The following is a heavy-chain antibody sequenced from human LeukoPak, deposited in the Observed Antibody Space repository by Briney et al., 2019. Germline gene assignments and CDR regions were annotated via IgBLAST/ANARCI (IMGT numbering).Heavy chain of an antibody. J-gene: IGHJ5*02. CDR1: GYTFTGYY. D-gene: IGHD3-10*01. CDR2: INPNSGGT. V-gene: IGHV1-2*02. CDR3: ARDYYYGSGSYPNWFDP. Sequence: ASVKVSCKASGYTFTGYYMHWVRQAPGQGLEWMGWINPNSGGTNYAQKFQGRVTMTRDTSISTAYMELSRLRSDDTAVYYCARDYYYGSGSYPNWFDPWGQGTLVTVS.